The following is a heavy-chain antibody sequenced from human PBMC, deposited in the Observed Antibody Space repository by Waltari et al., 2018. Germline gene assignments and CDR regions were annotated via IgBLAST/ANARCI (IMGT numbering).Heavy chain of an antibody. CDR2: IYYSGST. J-gene: IGHJ5*02. D-gene: IGHD3-10*01. CDR1: GGSISSSSYY. CDR3: ARHFMVRGVRTNWFDP. V-gene: IGHV4-39*01. Sequence: QLQLQESGPGLVKPSETLSLTCTVSGGSISSSSYYWGWIRQPPGKGLEWIGIIYYSGSTYYIPSLKSRVTISVDTSKNQFSLKLSSVTAADTAVYYCARHFMVRGVRTNWFDPWGQGTLVTVSS.